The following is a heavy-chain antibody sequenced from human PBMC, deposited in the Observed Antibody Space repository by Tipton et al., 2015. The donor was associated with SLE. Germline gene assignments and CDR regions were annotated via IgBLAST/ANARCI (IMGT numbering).Heavy chain of an antibody. J-gene: IGHJ4*02. CDR2: IYYSGST. D-gene: IGHD3-10*01. CDR1: GGSISSSSYY. V-gene: IGHV4-39*07. Sequence: TLSLTCPVSGGSISSSSYYWGWIRQPPGKGLEWIGSIYYSGSTYYNPSLKSRVTISVDTSKNQFSLKLSSVTAADTAVYYCARGGEGGSDYWGQGTRVTVSS. CDR3: ARGGEGGSDY.